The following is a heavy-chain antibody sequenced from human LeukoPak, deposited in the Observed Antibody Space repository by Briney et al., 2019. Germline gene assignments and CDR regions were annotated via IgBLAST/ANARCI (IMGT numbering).Heavy chain of an antibody. Sequence: ASVKVSCKASGYTFTGYYMHWVRQAPGQGLEWMGWINPNSGGTNYAQKFQGWVTMTRDTSISTAYMELGRLRSDDTAVYYCARSTYDYVWGSYQPSYYFDYWGQGTLVTVSS. CDR2: INPNSGGT. CDR3: ARSTYDYVWGSYQPSYYFDY. CDR1: GYTFTGYY. D-gene: IGHD3-16*02. V-gene: IGHV1-2*04. J-gene: IGHJ4*02.